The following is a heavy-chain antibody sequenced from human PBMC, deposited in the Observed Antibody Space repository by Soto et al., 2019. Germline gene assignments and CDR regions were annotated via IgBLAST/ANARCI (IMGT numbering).Heavy chain of an antibody. CDR2: INPNRGGT. D-gene: IGHD6-19*01. CDR1: GYTFTGYY. J-gene: IGHJ4*02. CDR3: ARDMRYSSGWYDY. V-gene: IGHV1-2*04. Sequence: ASVKVSCKASGYTFTGYYMNWVRQAPGQGLERMGRINPNRGGTNYAQKFQGWVTMTRDKSISTASMELSSLRSDDTSVYYCARDMRYSSGWYDYWGQGTLVTVSS.